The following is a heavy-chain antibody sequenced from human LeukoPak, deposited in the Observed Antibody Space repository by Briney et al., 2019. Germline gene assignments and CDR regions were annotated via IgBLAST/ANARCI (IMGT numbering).Heavy chain of an antibody. D-gene: IGHD3-22*01. CDR3: ARDSTYYYDSSGYYY. CDR2: IYHSGST. V-gene: IGHV4-38-2*02. CDR1: GCSISSGYY. J-gene: IGHJ4*02. Sequence: SETLSLTCTVSGCSISSGYYWGWIRQPPGKGLEWIGSIYHSGSTNYNPSLKSRVTISVDTSKNQFSLKLSSVTAADTAVYYCARDSTYYYDSSGYYYWGQGTLVTVSS.